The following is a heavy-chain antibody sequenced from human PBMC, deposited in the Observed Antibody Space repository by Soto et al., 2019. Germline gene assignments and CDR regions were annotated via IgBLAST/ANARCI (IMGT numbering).Heavy chain of an antibody. CDR2: IYHSGST. CDR1: GGSISSGGYS. J-gene: IGHJ4*02. Sequence: SSETLSLTCAVSGGSISSGGYSWSWIRQPPGKGLEWIGYIYHSGSTYYNPSLKSRVTISVDRSKNQFSLKLSSVTAADTAVYYCARVNGGYDLGNFFDYWGQGTLVTVSS. CDR3: ARVNGGYDLGNFFDY. V-gene: IGHV4-30-2*01. D-gene: IGHD5-12*01.